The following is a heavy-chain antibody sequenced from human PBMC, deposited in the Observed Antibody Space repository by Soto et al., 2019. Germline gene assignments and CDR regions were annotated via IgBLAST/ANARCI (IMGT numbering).Heavy chain of an antibody. J-gene: IGHJ4*02. CDR2: ISLEGSNK. CDR3: AKDWVTPVAARFFDS. V-gene: IGHV3-30*18. CDR1: GFNFSDYA. D-gene: IGHD6-19*01. Sequence: QVQLVESGGGVVQPGTSLRLSCAASGFNFSDYAMHWVRQAPGKGLEWLAIISLEGSNKYSAKPVKDRFTISRDNSKSTRYLQMNSLRPEDTAVYYCAKDWVTPVAARFFDSWGQGTPVTVSS.